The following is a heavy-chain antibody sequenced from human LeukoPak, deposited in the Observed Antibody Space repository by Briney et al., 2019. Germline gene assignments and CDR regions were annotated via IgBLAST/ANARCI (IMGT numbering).Heavy chain of an antibody. CDR3: ARTDGGTAFDI. V-gene: IGHV2-70*04. Sequence: SGPALVKPTQTLTLTCTFSGFSLSTRGMRVSWIRQPPGKALEWLARIDWDDDKFYSTSLKTRLTISKDTPKNQVVLTMTNMDPVDTATYYCARTDGGTAFDIWGQGTMVTVSS. D-gene: IGHD3-10*01. CDR2: IDWDDDK. J-gene: IGHJ3*02. CDR1: GFSLSTRGMR.